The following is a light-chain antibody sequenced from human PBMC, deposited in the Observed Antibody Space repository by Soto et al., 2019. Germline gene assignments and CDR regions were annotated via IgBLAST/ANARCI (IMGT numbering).Light chain of an antibody. CDR3: QSADSSGTYTVI. CDR2: KDS. CDR1: ALPKQY. J-gene: IGLJ2*01. Sequence: SYELTQPPSVSVSPGQTARITCSGDALPKQYVYWYQRKPGQAPVLVIYKDSERPSGIPERFSGSNSGTTVTLTISGVQAEDEADYYCQSADSSGTYTVIFGGGTKLTVL. V-gene: IGLV3-25*03.